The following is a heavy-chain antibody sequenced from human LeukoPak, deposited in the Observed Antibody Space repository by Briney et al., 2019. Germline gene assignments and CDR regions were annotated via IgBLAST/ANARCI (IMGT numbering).Heavy chain of an antibody. CDR1: GFSFSTYA. D-gene: IGHD4-17*01. CDR3: ARGVGATVTRGTQH. CDR2: ISYDGSNK. Sequence: GGSLRLSCAASGFSFSTYAMAWVRQAPGKGLEWVAVISYDGSNKYYADSVKGRFTISRDNSKNTLYLQMNSLRAEDTAVYYCARGVGATVTRGTQHWGQGTLVTVSS. J-gene: IGHJ1*01. V-gene: IGHV3-30-3*01.